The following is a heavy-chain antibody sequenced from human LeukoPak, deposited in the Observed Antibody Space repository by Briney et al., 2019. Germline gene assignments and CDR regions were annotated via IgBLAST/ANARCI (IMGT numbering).Heavy chain of an antibody. CDR2: ISSSGSTI. Sequence: GGSLRLSCAASGFTFSSYEMNWVRQAPGKGLEWVSYISSSGSTIYYADSVKGRFTISRDNAKNSLYLQMNSLRAEDTAVYYCARDGSYYDILTGYTDYYYYMDVWGKGTTVTVSS. CDR3: ARDGSYYDILTGYTDYYYYMDV. J-gene: IGHJ6*03. V-gene: IGHV3-48*03. D-gene: IGHD3-9*01. CDR1: GFTFSSYE.